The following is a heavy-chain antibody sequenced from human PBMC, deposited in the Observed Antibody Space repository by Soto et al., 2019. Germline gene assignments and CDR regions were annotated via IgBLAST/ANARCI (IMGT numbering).Heavy chain of an antibody. V-gene: IGHV3-23*01. CDR2: ISGSGGST. CDR3: AQTPAYYYYYYGMDV. Sequence: PGWSLRLSCAASGFTFSSYAMSWVRQAPGKGLEWVSAISGSGGSTYYADSVKGRFTISRDNSKNTLYLQMNSLRAEDTAVYYCAQTPAYYYYYYGMDVWGQGTTVTVSS. J-gene: IGHJ6*02. CDR1: GFTFSSYA.